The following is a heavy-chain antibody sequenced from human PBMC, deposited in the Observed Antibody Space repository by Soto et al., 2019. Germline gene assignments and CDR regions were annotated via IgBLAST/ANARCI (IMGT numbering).Heavy chain of an antibody. CDR2: IYYSGST. Sequence: PSETLSLTCTVSGGSIISYYWSWIRQPPGKGLEWIGYIYYSGSTNYNPSLKSRVTISVDTSKNQFSLKLSSVTAADTAVYYCACSPGQGVAGIDAFDIWGQGTMVTVSS. CDR1: GGSIISYY. V-gene: IGHV4-59*08. CDR3: ACSPGQGVAGIDAFDI. D-gene: IGHD6-19*01. J-gene: IGHJ3*02.